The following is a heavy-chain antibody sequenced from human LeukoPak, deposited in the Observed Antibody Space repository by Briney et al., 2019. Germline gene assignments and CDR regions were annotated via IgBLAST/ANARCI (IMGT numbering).Heavy chain of an antibody. Sequence: SSQTLSLTCAVSGDSISSGDYSWSWIRQPSGKGLEWIGYIFHSGSSYYNPSLKSRVTISVDKSKNQFSLRLTSVTAADTAVYYCARELWFVNAPGSWFDPWGQGTLVTVSS. V-gene: IGHV4-30-2*01. J-gene: IGHJ5*02. D-gene: IGHD3-10*01. CDR3: ARELWFVNAPGSWFDP. CDR2: IFHSGSS. CDR1: GDSISSGDYS.